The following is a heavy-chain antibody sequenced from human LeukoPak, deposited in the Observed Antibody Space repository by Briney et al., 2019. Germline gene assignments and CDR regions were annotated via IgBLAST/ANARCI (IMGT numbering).Heavy chain of an antibody. V-gene: IGHV1-18*01. CDR2: ISGYNGKT. D-gene: IGHD2-2*01. J-gene: IGHJ4*02. CDR1: GYTFTNYA. Sequence: ASVKVSCKASGYTFTNYALSWVRQAPGQGLEWLGWISGYNGKTNYAQNLQGRVTMTTVTSTSTAYLDLRSLRSDDTAIYYCATNAAGVCTSTHCYVLRGQGTLVTVSS. CDR3: ATNAAGVCTSTHCYVL.